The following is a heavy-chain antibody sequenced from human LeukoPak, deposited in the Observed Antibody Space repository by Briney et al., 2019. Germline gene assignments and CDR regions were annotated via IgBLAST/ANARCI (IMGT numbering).Heavy chain of an antibody. J-gene: IGHJ3*02. Sequence: SETLSLTCTVSGGSVSSGSHYWSWIRQPPGKGLEWIGYIYYSGSTNYNPSLKSRVTISVDTSKNQFSRKLSSVTAADTAVFYCARVASGYDVFDIWGQGTMVTVSS. CDR2: IYYSGST. CDR1: GGSVSSGSHY. D-gene: IGHD3-3*01. CDR3: ARVASGYDVFDI. V-gene: IGHV4-61*01.